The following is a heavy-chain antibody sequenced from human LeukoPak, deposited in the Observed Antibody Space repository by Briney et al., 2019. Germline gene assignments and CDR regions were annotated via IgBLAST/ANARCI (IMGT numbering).Heavy chain of an antibody. D-gene: IGHD2-2*01. CDR1: GYTFTNYG. CDR2: ISTYNGNT. CDR3: ARASHTRRYCSSTSCEDYYYYGMDV. V-gene: IGHV1-18*01. Sequence: ASVRVSCKASGYTFTNYGISWVRQAPGQGLEWMAWISTYNGNTNYAQKFQGRVTITADESTSTAYMELSSLRSEDTAVYYCARASHTRRYCSSTSCEDYYYYGMDVWGQGTTVTVSS. J-gene: IGHJ6*02.